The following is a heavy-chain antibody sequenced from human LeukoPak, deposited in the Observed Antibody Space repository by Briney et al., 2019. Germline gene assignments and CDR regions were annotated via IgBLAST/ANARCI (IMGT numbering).Heavy chain of an antibody. CDR1: GDTVSSNSAA. CDR3: ARSIAVAGTLNY. D-gene: IGHD6-19*01. Sequence: SQTLSLTCALFGDTVSSNSAAWNWIRQSPSRGLEWLGRTYYRSKWYNDYAVSVKSRITINPDTSKNQFSLQLNSVTPEDTAVYYCARSIAVAGTLNYWGQGTLVTVSS. V-gene: IGHV6-1*01. CDR2: TYYRSKWYN. J-gene: IGHJ4*02.